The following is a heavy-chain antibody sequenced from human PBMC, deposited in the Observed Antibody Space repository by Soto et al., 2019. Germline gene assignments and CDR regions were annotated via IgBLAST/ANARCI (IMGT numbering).Heavy chain of an antibody. J-gene: IGHJ4*02. CDR1: GGSISSYY. CDR3: ASGGRAYCSGGSCYDLFDY. V-gene: IGHV4-59*01. Sequence: QVQLQESGPGLVKPSETLSLTCTVSGGSISSYYWSWIRQPPGKGLEWIGYIYYSGSTNYNPSLKGGVTMSVDTSKNQFSLRRSSVTAADTAVYYCASGGRAYCSGGSCYDLFDYWGQGTLVTVSS. CDR2: IYYSGST. D-gene: IGHD2-15*01.